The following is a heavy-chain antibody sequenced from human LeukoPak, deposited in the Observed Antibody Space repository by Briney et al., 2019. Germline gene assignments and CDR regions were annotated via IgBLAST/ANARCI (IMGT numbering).Heavy chain of an antibody. V-gene: IGHV3-7*01. CDR3: AREGYYYDSSGYQTPFTFFDY. Sequence: GGSLRLSCAASGFTFSSYWMSWVRQAPGKGLEWVANIKQDGSEKYYVDSMKGRFTISRDNAKNSLYLQMNSLRAEDTAVYYCAREGYYYDSSGYQTPFTFFDYWGQGTLVTVSS. D-gene: IGHD3-22*01. CDR2: IKQDGSEK. J-gene: IGHJ4*02. CDR1: GFTFSSYW.